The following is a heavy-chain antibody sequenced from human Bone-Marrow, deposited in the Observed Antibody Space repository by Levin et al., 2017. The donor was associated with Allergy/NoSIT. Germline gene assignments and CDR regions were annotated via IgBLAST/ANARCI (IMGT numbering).Heavy chain of an antibody. Sequence: GGSLRLSCAASGFTFSSYSMNWVRQAPGKGLEWVSSISSSSSYIYYADSVKGRFTISRDNAKNSLYLQMNSLRAEDTAVYYCARDPDRDGYNNDLYYFDYWGQGTLVTVSS. J-gene: IGHJ4*02. CDR1: GFTFSSYS. CDR3: ARDPDRDGYNNDLYYFDY. D-gene: IGHD5-24*01. CDR2: ISSSSSYI. V-gene: IGHV3-21*01.